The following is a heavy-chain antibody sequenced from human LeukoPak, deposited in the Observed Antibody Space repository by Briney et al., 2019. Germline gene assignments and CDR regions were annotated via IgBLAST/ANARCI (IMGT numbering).Heavy chain of an antibody. CDR2: IYYSGST. D-gene: IGHD2-2*01. J-gene: IGHJ4*02. CDR1: GGSISSSSYY. V-gene: IGHV4-39*07. Sequence: SETLSLTCTVSGGSISSSSYYWGWIRQPPGKGLEWIGSIYYSGSTYYNPSLKSRVTISVDTSKNQFSLKLSSVTAADTAVYYCARGIVVVPAAIEDWGQGTLVTVSS. CDR3: ARGIVVVPAAIED.